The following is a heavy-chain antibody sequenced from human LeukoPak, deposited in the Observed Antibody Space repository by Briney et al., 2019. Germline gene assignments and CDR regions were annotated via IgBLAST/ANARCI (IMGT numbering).Heavy chain of an antibody. Sequence: PSETLSLTCTVSGGSISSSSYYWGWIRQPPGKGLEWIGSIYYSGSTYYNPSLKSRVTISVDTSKNQFSLELSSVTAADTAVYYCARHAVGATVGYYFDYWGQGTLVTVSS. CDR3: ARHAVGATVGYYFDY. V-gene: IGHV4-39*01. CDR1: GGSISSSSYY. CDR2: IYYSGST. D-gene: IGHD1-26*01. J-gene: IGHJ4*02.